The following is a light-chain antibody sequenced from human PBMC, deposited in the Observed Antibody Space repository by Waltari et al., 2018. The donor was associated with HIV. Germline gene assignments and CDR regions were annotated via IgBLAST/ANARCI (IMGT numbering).Light chain of an antibody. J-gene: IGLJ3*02. CDR1: RGRSRHI. V-gene: IGLV4-60*02. CDR2: LEGGGFY. CDR3: ETWDSSTWL. Sequence: QPVLTQSSSASAPLGSSVKLTCTLTRGRSRHIIAWHQQQPGKAPRYLMKLEGGGFYNKGSGVPDRFSGSSSGADRYLTISNLQFEEEADYYCETWDSSTWLFGGGTKLTVL.